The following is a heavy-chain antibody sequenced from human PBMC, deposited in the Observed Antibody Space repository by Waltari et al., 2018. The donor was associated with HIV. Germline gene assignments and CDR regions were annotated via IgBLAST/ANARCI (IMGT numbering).Heavy chain of an antibody. CDR2: ISGSGGST. CDR3: AKDRGYCSGGSCYSGDWYFDL. D-gene: IGHD2-15*01. CDR1: GFTFSSYA. J-gene: IGHJ2*01. V-gene: IGHV3-23*01. Sequence: EVQLLESGGGLVQPGGSLRLSCAASGFTFSSYAMSWVRPAPGKGLEWVSAISGSGGSTYYADSVKGRFTISRDNSKNTLYLQMNSLRAEDTAVYYCAKDRGYCSGGSCYSGDWYFDLWGRGTLVTVSS.